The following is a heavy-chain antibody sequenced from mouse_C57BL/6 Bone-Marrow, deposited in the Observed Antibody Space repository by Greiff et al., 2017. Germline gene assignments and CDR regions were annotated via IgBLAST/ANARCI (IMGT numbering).Heavy chain of an antibody. CDR1: GFTFSSYA. D-gene: IGHD2-3*01. CDR3: ARDSADGYNY. Sequence: DVMLVESGGGLVKPGGSLKLSCAVSGFTFSSYAMSWVRQTPEKRLEWVATISDGGSYTYYPANVKGRFTISRDNAKNNLYLQMSHLKSEDTAMYCCARDSADGYNYWGQGTTLTVSS. V-gene: IGHV5-4*01. J-gene: IGHJ2*01. CDR2: ISDGGSYT.